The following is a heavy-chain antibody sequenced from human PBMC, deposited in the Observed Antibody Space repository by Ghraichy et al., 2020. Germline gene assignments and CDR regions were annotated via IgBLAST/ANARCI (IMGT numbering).Heavy chain of an antibody. CDR3: ARGISGNL. Sequence: GVLNISCAASGFTVSSNYMSWVRQAPGKGLEWVSVIYSGGSTYYADSVKGRFTISRDNSKNTLYLQMNSLRAEDTAVYYCARGISGNLWGQGTLVTVSS. D-gene: IGHD1-14*01. CDR2: IYSGGST. CDR1: GFTVSSNY. J-gene: IGHJ5*02. V-gene: IGHV3-66*01.